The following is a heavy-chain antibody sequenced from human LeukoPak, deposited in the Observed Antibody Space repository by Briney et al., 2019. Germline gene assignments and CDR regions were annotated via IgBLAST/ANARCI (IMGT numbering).Heavy chain of an antibody. CDR1: GDSINRYL. CDR2: IYDSGTT. D-gene: IGHD2-15*01. Sequence: KPPETLSLTCTVSGDSINRYLWTWIRQPAGRGLEWIGRIYDSGTTNYRPSLKSRVSMSVETPKNQFSLRLSSVTAADTAVYYCARQSDSGGYFGYWGQGIRVTVSS. CDR3: ARQSDSGGYFGY. V-gene: IGHV4-4*07. J-gene: IGHJ4*01.